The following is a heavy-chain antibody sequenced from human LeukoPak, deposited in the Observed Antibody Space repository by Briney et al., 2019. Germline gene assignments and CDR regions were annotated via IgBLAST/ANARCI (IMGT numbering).Heavy chain of an antibody. Sequence: ASVKVSCKASGYTFTSYAMHWVRQAPGQRLEWMGWINAGNGNTKYSQKFQGRVTITRDTSASTAYMELSSLRSEDTAVYYCARAFTLLRYFDWLGDDAFDIWGQGTMVTVSS. J-gene: IGHJ3*02. V-gene: IGHV1-3*01. CDR3: ARAFTLLRYFDWLGDDAFDI. CDR1: GYTFTSYA. CDR2: INAGNGNT. D-gene: IGHD3-9*01.